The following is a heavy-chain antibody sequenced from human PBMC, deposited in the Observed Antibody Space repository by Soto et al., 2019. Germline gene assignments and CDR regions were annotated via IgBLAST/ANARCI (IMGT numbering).Heavy chain of an antibody. J-gene: IGHJ4*01. Sequence: QVQLVESGGGVVQPGRSLRLSCAASGFTFSSYGMHWVRQAPGKGLEWVAVISYDGSNKYYADSVKGRFTISRDNSKNARYLQMNSLRAEYTAVYYCAKGKQQLVRYFEYWGHGTLVTVSS. CDR3: AKGKQQLVRYFEY. CDR1: GFTFSSYG. CDR2: ISYDGSNK. D-gene: IGHD6-13*01. V-gene: IGHV3-30*18.